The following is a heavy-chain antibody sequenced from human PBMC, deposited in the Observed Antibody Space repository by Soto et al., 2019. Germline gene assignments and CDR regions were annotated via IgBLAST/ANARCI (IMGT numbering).Heavy chain of an antibody. V-gene: IGHV5-51*01. D-gene: IGHD3-9*01. CDR2: IYPGDSDT. J-gene: IGHJ6*02. Sequence: PGESLKISCKGSGYSFTSYWIGWVRQMPGKGLEWMGIIYPGDSDTRYSPSFQGQVTISADKSISTAYLQWSSLKASDTAMYYCARRGVYYDILTGTQQDGMDVWGQGTTVTVSS. CDR3: ARRGVYYDILTGTQQDGMDV. CDR1: GYSFTSYW.